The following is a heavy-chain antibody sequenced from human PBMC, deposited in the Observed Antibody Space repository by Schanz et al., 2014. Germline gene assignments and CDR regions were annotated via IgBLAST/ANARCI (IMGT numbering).Heavy chain of an antibody. V-gene: IGHV1-69*02. Sequence: QVQLVQSGAEVKKPGSSMKVSCKASGGTFNSYTINWVRQAPGQGLEWMGRIIPILGIANYAQNFQGRVTITADKSTSTAYMELTSLRSEDTAVYYCARGSPENMIRGELDYWGQGTLVTVSS. CDR3: ARGSPENMIRGELDY. D-gene: IGHD3-10*01. J-gene: IGHJ4*02. CDR1: GGTFNSYT. CDR2: IIPILGIA.